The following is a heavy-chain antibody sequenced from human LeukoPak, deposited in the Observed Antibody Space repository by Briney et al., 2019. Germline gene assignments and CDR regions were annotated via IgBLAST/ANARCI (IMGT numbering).Heavy chain of an antibody. Sequence: PSETLSLTCTVSGGSISSSSYYWGWIRQPPGKGLEWIGSIYYSGSTYYNPSLKSRVTISVDTSKNQFSLKLSSVTAADTAVYYCARDLGPVDYWGQGTLVTVSS. J-gene: IGHJ4*02. D-gene: IGHD7-27*01. CDR2: IYYSGST. CDR3: ARDLGPVDY. CDR1: GGSISSSSYY. V-gene: IGHV4-39*02.